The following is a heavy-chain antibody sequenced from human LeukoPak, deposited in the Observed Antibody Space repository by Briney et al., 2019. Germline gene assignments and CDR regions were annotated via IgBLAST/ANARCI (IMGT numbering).Heavy chain of an antibody. D-gene: IGHD6-6*01. Sequence: PSETLSLTCAVSGGSISSGGYPWSWIRQPPGKGLEWIGYIYHSGSTYYNPSLKSRVTISVDRSKNQFSLKLSSVTAADTAVYYCARGGSSFPNYYYYYGMDVWGQGTTVTVSS. CDR2: IYHSGST. CDR1: GGSISSGGYP. V-gene: IGHV4-30-2*01. J-gene: IGHJ6*02. CDR3: ARGGSSFPNYYYYYGMDV.